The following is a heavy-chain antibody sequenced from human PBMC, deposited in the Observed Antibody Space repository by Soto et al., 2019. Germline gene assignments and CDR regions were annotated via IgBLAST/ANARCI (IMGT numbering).Heavy chain of an antibody. D-gene: IGHD3-10*01. J-gene: IGHJ3*02. CDR2: IIPIFGTA. CDR3: ARGGMRARELAFYI. V-gene: IGHV1-69*01. Sequence: QVQLVQSGAEVKKPGSSVKVSCKASGGTFSSYAISWVRQAPGQGLEWMGGIIPIFGTANYAQKFQGRVTIPADESTGTAYMELSSLGPEDTAVYYCARGGMRARELAFYISGQGTMVTVSS. CDR1: GGTFSSYA.